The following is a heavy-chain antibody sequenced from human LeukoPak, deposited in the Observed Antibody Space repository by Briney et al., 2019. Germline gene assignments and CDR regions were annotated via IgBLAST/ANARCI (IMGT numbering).Heavy chain of an antibody. D-gene: IGHD6-19*01. CDR3: AKGSSGLLDAFDI. Sequence: GGSLRLSCAASGFTFSDYYMSWIRQAPGKGLEWVSYISSSGSTIYYADSVKGRFTISRDNSKNALYLQMNSLRAEDTAVYYCAKGSSGLLDAFDIWGQGTMVTVSS. V-gene: IGHV3-11*01. CDR1: GFTFSDYY. J-gene: IGHJ3*02. CDR2: ISSSGSTI.